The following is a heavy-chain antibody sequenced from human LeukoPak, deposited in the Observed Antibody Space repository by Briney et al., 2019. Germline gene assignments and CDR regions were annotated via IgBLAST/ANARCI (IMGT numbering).Heavy chain of an antibody. Sequence: GGSLRLSCAASGFTFSSYAMSWVRQAPGKGLEWVSAISGSGGNTYYADSVKGRFTISRDNSKNTLYLQMNSLRAEDTAVYYCARKLNPRYCSSTSCYFDAFDIWGQGTMVTVSS. V-gene: IGHV3-23*01. D-gene: IGHD2-2*01. CDR3: ARKLNPRYCSSTSCYFDAFDI. J-gene: IGHJ3*02. CDR2: ISGSGGNT. CDR1: GFTFSSYA.